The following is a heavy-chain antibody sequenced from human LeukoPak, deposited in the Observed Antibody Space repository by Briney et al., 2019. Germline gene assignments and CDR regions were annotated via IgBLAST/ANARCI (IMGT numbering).Heavy chain of an antibody. V-gene: IGHV3-64D*06. CDR1: GFTFSSHP. CDR3: VREISGYYAY. D-gene: IGHD3-22*01. CDR2: ISSNGGST. J-gene: IGHJ4*02. Sequence: GGSLRLSCSASGFTFSSHPMHWVRQAPGKGLEYVSVISSNGGSTYYADSVEGRFTISRDNSKNTLYLQMSSLRAEDTAVYYCVREISGYYAYWGQGTLVTVSS.